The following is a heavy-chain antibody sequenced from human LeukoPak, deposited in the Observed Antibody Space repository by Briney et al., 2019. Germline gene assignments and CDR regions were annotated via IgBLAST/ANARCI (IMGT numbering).Heavy chain of an antibody. CDR3: ARVWTTVTTNYYYGMDV. D-gene: IGHD4-11*01. CDR2: ISAYNGNT. V-gene: IGHV1-18*01. CDR1: GYTFTSYG. Sequence: GASVKVSCKASGYTFTSYGISWVRQAPGQGLEWMGWISAYNGNTNYAQKPQGRVTTTTDTSTSTAYMELRSLRSDDTAVYYCARVWTTVTTNYYYGMDVWGQGTTVTVSS. J-gene: IGHJ6*02.